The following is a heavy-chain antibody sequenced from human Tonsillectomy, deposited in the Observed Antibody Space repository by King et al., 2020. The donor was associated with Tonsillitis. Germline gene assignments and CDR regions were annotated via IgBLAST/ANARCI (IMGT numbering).Heavy chain of an antibody. J-gene: IGHJ4*02. CDR2: IYYSGTT. Sequence: VQLQESGPGLVKPSQTLSLTCAVSGDSISSGGYSWRWIRQPPGKGLDWIGYIYYSGTTYYNPSLKSRVTISVDTSKNQFSLKLSSVTAADTAVYYCARGSGGDFDYWGQGTLVTVSS. CDR3: ARGSGGDFDY. D-gene: IGHD3-3*01. V-gene: IGHV4-30-4*07. CDR1: GDSISSGGYS.